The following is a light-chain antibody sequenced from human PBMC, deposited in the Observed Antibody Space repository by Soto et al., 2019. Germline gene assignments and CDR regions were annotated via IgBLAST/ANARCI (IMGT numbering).Light chain of an antibody. CDR3: CSYARPGTLYV. CDR2: EVS. CDR1: SSDVGTYNL. J-gene: IGLJ1*01. Sequence: QSVLSQPASVSGSPGQSIAISCTGTSSDVGTYNLVSWYQQPPGKATKLIIFEVSKRPSGVSDRFSGSKSGNTASLTISGLQGEDEADYYCCSYARPGTLYVFGTGTKLTVL. V-gene: IGLV2-23*02.